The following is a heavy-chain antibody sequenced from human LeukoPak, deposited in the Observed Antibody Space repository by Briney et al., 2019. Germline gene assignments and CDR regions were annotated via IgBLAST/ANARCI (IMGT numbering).Heavy chain of an antibody. D-gene: IGHD3-22*01. CDR2: ISYDGSNK. J-gene: IGHJ4*02. V-gene: IGHV3-30*03. CDR3: ARGSYDSSGYYPNVDY. CDR1: GFTFSSYS. Sequence: GGPLRLSCAASGFTFSSYSMNWVRQAPGKGLEWVAVISYDGSNKYYADSVKGRFTISRDNSKNTLYLQMNGLRAEDTAVYYCARGSYDSSGYYPNVDYWGQGTLVTVSS.